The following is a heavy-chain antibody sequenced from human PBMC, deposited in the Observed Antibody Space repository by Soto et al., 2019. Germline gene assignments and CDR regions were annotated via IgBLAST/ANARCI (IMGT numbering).Heavy chain of an antibody. J-gene: IGHJ4*02. CDR2: IYSVDKT. V-gene: IGHV3-66*01. CDR3: AREGPDCTTNYCYQRGFDS. Sequence: EMQLVESGGCLVQPGGSLRLSCAASGFTVSDKYMSWVRQGPGKGLDWVSIIYSVDKTHYAGSVKGRFIVSRDDSKHTMYLQMNSLRAEDTAVYYCAREGPDCTTNYCYQRGFDSWGQGTLVTVSS. CDR1: GFTVSDKY. D-gene: IGHD2-8*01.